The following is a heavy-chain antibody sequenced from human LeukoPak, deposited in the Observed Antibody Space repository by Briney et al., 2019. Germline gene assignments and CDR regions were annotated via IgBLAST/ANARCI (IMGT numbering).Heavy chain of an antibody. CDR3: ARGDYFDY. J-gene: IGHJ4*02. CDR1: GFTLSNYW. Sequence: PGGSLRLSCAASGFTLSNYWMHWVRQAPGKGQVWVSRINSDGSPTFYADSVKGRFTISRDNAKNTLYLQVNSLRAEDTAVYYCARGDYFDYWGQGTLVTVSS. CDR2: INSDGSPT. V-gene: IGHV3-74*01.